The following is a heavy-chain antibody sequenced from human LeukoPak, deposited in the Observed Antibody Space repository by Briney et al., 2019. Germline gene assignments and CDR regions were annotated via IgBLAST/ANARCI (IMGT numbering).Heavy chain of an antibody. J-gene: IGHJ5*02. D-gene: IGHD6-19*01. CDR2: ISYDGSNK. V-gene: IGHV3-30-3*01. Sequence: GGSLRLSCAASGFTFSSYAMHWVRQAPGKGLEWVAVISYDGSNKYYADSVKGRFTISRDNSKNTLYLQMNSLRAEDTAVYYCARVGSGWFSTFDTWGQGTLVTVSS. CDR1: GFTFSSYA. CDR3: ARVGSGWFSTFDT.